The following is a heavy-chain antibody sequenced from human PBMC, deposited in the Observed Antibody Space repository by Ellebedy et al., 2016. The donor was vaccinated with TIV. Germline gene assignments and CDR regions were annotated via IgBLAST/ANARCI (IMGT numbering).Heavy chain of an antibody. J-gene: IGHJ5*02. CDR1: GFNFRSYW. D-gene: IGHD4-17*01. V-gene: IGHV3-7*01. CDR3: ARRASYGDYAVQVNPWFDP. CDR2: IRQEGDEI. Sequence: GGSLRLSCAASGFNFRSYWITWVRQAPGKGLEWVAKIRQEGDEIYYVESVKGRFTISRDNAMNSLFLQMNSLRVEDTAVYYCARRASYGDYAVQVNPWFDPWGQGTLVTVSS.